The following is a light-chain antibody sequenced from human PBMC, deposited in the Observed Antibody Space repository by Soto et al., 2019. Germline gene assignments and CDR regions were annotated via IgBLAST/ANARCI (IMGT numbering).Light chain of an antibody. J-gene: IGKJ3*01. V-gene: IGKV1-33*01. CDR2: DAT. CDR3: QQYADQFT. CDR1: QDIRNY. Sequence: DIQMTHSPSPLSASVGDRVTITCQASQDIRNYLNWYQKKPGKAPKLLIYDATSLETGAPSRFSGSGSGTDFSFTISSLQPEDFATYYCQQYADQFTFGPGTRVDVQ.